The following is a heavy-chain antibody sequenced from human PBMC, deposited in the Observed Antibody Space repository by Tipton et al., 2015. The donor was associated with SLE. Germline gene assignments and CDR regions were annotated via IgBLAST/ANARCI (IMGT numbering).Heavy chain of an antibody. V-gene: IGHV3-30*04. D-gene: IGHD1-26*01. CDR3: ARDLLPGYYGMDV. CDR2: ISYDGSNK. J-gene: IGHJ6*02. Sequence: WIRQAPGKGLEWVAVISYDGSNKYYADSVKGRFTISRDNSKNTLYLQMNSLRAEDTAVYYCARDLLPGYYGMDVWGQGTTVTVSS.